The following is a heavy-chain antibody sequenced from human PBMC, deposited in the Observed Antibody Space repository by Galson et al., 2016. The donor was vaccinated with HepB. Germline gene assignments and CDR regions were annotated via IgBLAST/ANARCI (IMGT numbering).Heavy chain of an antibody. CDR3: AREYGAPGFWYFGL. CDR2: IDTAGDI. CDR1: GFTFSSYD. J-gene: IGHJ2*01. D-gene: IGHD4-17*01. V-gene: IGHV3-13*01. Sequence: LRLSCAASGFTFSSYDMHWVRQATGKGLEWVSSIDTAGDIDYSGSVKGRSTISRDNAKNSLYLQMNSLRAGDTAVYYCAREYGAPGFWYFGLWGRGTLVTVSS.